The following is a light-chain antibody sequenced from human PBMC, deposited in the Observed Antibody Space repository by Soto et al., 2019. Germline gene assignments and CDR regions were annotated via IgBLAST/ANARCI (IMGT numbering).Light chain of an antibody. CDR3: QQYNSYTYT. CDR1: QSISSW. V-gene: IGKV1-5*03. Sequence: DIQMTQSPSTLSASVGDRVTITCRASQSISSWLAWYQQKPGKAPKLLIYKASSLESGVPSRFRGSGSGTEFTLTISSLQPDDFATHYCQQYNSYTYTFGQGTKLEIK. CDR2: KAS. J-gene: IGKJ2*01.